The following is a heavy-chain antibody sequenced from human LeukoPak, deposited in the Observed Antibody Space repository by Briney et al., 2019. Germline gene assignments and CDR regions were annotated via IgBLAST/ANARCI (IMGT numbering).Heavy chain of an antibody. V-gene: IGHV1-69*05. CDR2: IPIFRTS. J-gene: IGHJ5*02. D-gene: IGHD4-23*01. CDR3: ARGHDYGGNDHNWFDL. Sequence: IPIFRTSNYSQKFQARVTITTDENTSKDYMELSSLRSEDTAVYYCARGHDYGGNDHNWFDLWGQGTLVTVSS.